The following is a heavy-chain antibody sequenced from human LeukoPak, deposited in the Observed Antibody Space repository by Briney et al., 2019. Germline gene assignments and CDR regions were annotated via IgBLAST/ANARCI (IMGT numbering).Heavy chain of an antibody. CDR2: IYHSGST. Sequence: NSSGTLSLTCAVSGGSISSSNWWSWVRQPPGKGLEWIGEIYHSGSTNYNPSLKSRVTISVDKSKNQFSLKLSSVTAADTAVYYCARADRHQLAQGFKFDYWGQGTLVTVSS. J-gene: IGHJ4*02. D-gene: IGHD2-2*01. V-gene: IGHV4-4*02. CDR3: ARADRHQLAQGFKFDY. CDR1: GGSISSSNW.